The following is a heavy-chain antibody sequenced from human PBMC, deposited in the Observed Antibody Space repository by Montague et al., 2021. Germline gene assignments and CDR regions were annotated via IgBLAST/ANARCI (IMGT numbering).Heavy chain of an antibody. J-gene: IGHJ6*03. V-gene: IGHV4-38-2*02. Sequence: SETLSLTCTVSRSLINSDYYWGWIRQPPGKGLEWMGSVPHGGGTYYNPSLKSRVTISVDTSNNHFSLKLSSVTAADTAMYYCARERDRYYYMDIWGKGTTITVSS. CDR1: RSLINSDYY. CDR2: VPHGGGT. CDR3: ARERDRYYYMDI.